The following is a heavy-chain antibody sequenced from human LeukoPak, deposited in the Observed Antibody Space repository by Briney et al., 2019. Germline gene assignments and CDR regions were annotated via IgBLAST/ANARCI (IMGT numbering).Heavy chain of an antibody. D-gene: IGHD3-16*02. CDR1: GGSISTADYY. J-gene: IGHJ4*02. CDR3: ARASHLGDSSLGY. CDR2: ISNRGRT. Sequence: SETLSLTCTVSGGSISTADYYWSWIRQHPGKGLEWIGYISNRGRTYYNPSLKSRITISVDTSKNQFSLKLNSVTAADTAVYFCARASHLGDSSLGYWGRGTLVTVSS. V-gene: IGHV4-31*03.